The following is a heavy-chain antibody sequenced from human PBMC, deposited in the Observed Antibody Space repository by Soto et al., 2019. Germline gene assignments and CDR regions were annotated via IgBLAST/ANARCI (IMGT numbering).Heavy chain of an antibody. D-gene: IGHD3-9*01. V-gene: IGHV4-59*01. CDR1: GGSISSYY. J-gene: IGHJ4*02. Sequence: PSETLCLTCTVSGGSISSYYWSWIRQPPGKGLEWIGYIYYSGSTNYNPSLKSRVTISVDTSKNQFSLKLSSVTAADTAVYYCARGYDILTGYPFFDYWGQGTLVTVSS. CDR2: IYYSGST. CDR3: ARGYDILTGYPFFDY.